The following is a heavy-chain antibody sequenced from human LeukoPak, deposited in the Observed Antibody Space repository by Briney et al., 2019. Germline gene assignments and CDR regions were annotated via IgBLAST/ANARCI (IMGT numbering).Heavy chain of an antibody. CDR1: GFTFRTYA. J-gene: IGHJ4*02. V-gene: IGHV3-23*01. D-gene: IGHD3-10*01. Sequence: PGGSLRLSCAVSGFTFRTYAMSWVRQAPGKGLEWVSVVSGSGGGTYYADSVKGRFTISRDNSKNTLYLQMNSLRAEDTAVYYCAKGQSVHVSGSFDYWGQGTLVTVSS. CDR3: AKGQSVHVSGSFDY. CDR2: VSGSGGGT.